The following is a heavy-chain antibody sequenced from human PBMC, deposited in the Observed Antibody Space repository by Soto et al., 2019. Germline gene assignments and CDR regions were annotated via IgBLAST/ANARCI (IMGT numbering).Heavy chain of an antibody. CDR2: ISYDGSNE. Sequence: QVQLVESGGGVVQPGRSLRLSCAASGFTFSDYAIQWVRQAPGKGLEWVALISYDGSNEYYADSVKGRFTISRDNSKNTLFLQMNSLRAEDTAVYYCVRDRWLHLGGDYWGQGTLVTVSS. D-gene: IGHD5-12*01. J-gene: IGHJ4*02. CDR3: VRDRWLHLGGDY. CDR1: GFTFSDYA. V-gene: IGHV3-30-3*01.